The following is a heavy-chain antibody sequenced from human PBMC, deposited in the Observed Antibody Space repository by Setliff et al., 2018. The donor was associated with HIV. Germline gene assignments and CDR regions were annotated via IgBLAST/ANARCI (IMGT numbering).Heavy chain of an antibody. CDR1: GFTFNSHE. J-gene: IGHJ4*02. Sequence: PGGSLRLSCAASGFTFNSHEMNWVRQAPGKGLEWVSYISTSGNRIHYADSVKGRFTISRDNAKNSLYLQMDSLRAEDTAVYYCAPLVGATGAPSYWGQGTLVTV. D-gene: IGHD1-26*01. CDR2: ISTSGNRI. V-gene: IGHV3-48*03. CDR3: APLVGATGAPSY.